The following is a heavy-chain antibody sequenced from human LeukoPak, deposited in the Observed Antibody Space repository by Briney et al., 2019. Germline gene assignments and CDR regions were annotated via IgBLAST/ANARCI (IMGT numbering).Heavy chain of an antibody. Sequence: GGSLRLSCAASGFTFSSYSMNWVRQAPGKGLEWVSSISSSSSYIYYADSVKGRFTISRDNSKNTLYLQMNSLRAEDTAVYYCAKKGYYDGSGYYMYYFDHWGQGTLVTVSS. J-gene: IGHJ4*02. CDR1: GFTFSSYS. CDR2: ISSSSSYI. D-gene: IGHD3-22*01. V-gene: IGHV3-21*04. CDR3: AKKGYYDGSGYYMYYFDH.